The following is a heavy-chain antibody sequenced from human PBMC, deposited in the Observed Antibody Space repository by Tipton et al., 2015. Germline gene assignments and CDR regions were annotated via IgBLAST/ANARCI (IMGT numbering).Heavy chain of an antibody. CDR3: ARRTAVTAFDI. D-gene: IGHD2-21*02. CDR1: GFTFSSYA. V-gene: IGHV3-23*01. Sequence: SLRLSCAASGFTFSSYAMSWVRQAPGKGLEWVSGISGSGGGTYYADSMKGRLSISRDNSKNTLYLQMNSLRAEDTAVYYCARRTAVTAFDIWGQGTMVTVSS. CDR2: ISGSGGGT. J-gene: IGHJ3*02.